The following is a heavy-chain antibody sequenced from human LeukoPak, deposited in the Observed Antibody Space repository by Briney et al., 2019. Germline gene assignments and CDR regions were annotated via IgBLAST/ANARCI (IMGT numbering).Heavy chain of an antibody. CDR2: IYYSGLT. D-gene: IGHD1-14*01. J-gene: IGHJ3*02. Sequence: SETLSLSCTVSGGSISYYFWSWIRQPPGKGLEWIGYIYYSGLTNYNPSLKSRLTISVDTSKTQFSLKLSSVTAADTAVYYCARHPRNQSLGAFDIWGQGTMDTVSS. CDR1: GGSISYYF. CDR3: ARHPRNQSLGAFDI. V-gene: IGHV4-59*08.